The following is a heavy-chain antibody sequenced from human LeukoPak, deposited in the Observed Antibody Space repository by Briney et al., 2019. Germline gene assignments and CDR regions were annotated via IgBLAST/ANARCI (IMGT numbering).Heavy chain of an antibody. CDR1: GFTFSNYG. CDR3: ANNFDY. J-gene: IGHJ4*02. V-gene: IGHV3-33*06. Sequence: GRSLRLSCAASGFTFSNYGIHWVRQAPGKGLEWVAVIWHDGSNKYYADSVKGRFTISRDNSKNTLYLQMNSLRAEDTAVYYCANNFDYWGQGTLVTVSS. CDR2: IWHDGSNK.